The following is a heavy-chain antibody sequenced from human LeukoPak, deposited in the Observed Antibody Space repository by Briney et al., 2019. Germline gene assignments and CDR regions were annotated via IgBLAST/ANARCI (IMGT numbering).Heavy chain of an antibody. Sequence: GGSLRLSCAASGFTFSSYAMSWVRQAPGKGLEWVANIKQDGSEKYYVDSVKGRFTISRDNAKNSLYLQMNSLRAEDTAVYYCARDQGGKPYYYYCYMDVWGKGTTVTVSS. D-gene: IGHD4-23*01. CDR1: GFTFSSYA. V-gene: IGHV3-7*01. CDR3: ARDQGGKPYYYYCYMDV. CDR2: IKQDGSEK. J-gene: IGHJ6*03.